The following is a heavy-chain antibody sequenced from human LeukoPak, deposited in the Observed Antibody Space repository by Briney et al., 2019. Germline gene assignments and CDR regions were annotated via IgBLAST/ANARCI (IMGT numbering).Heavy chain of an antibody. CDR1: GYTFTGYY. D-gene: IGHD5-24*01. J-gene: IGHJ6*02. V-gene: IGHV1-2*02. CDR3: ARRVMATQYGMDV. CDR2: INPNSGGT. Sequence: GASVKVTCKASGYTFTGYYMHWVRQAPGQGLEWMGWINPNSGGTNYAQKFQGRVTMTRDTSISTAYMELSRLRSDDTAVYYCARRVMATQYGMDVWGQGTTVTVSS.